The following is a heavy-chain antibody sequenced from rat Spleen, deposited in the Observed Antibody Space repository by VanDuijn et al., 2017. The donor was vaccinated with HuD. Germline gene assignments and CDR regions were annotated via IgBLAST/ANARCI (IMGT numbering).Heavy chain of an antibody. V-gene: IGHV5-29*01. CDR2: ISYDGSST. CDR1: GFTFSDYY. Sequence: EVQLVESDGGLVQPGRSLKLSCAASGFTFSDYYMAWVRQAPTKGLEWVATISYDGSSTYYRDSVKGRFTISRDNAKSTLYLQMDSLRSEDTATYYCARSSYWYFDFWGPGTMVTVSS. D-gene: IGHD1-8*01. CDR3: ARSSYWYFDF. J-gene: IGHJ1*01.